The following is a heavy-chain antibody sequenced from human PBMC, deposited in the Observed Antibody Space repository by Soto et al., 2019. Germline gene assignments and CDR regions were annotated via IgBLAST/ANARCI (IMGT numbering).Heavy chain of an antibody. Sequence: GGSLRLSCAASGFTFSSYWMHWVRQAPGKGLVWVSRINSDGSSTTYADSVKGRFTISRDNAKNTLYLQMNSLRAEDTAVYYCARAVQGIAVAGTVRWFDPWGQGTLVTVSS. V-gene: IGHV3-74*01. D-gene: IGHD6-19*01. CDR3: ARAVQGIAVAGTVRWFDP. CDR1: GFTFSSYW. J-gene: IGHJ5*02. CDR2: INSDGSST.